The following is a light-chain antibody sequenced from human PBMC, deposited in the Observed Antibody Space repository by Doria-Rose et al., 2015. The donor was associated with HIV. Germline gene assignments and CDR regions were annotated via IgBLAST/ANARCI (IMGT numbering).Light chain of an antibody. CDR2: DGS. CDR3: HQYGTSWT. Sequence: TQSPGTLSLSPGERATLSCRASQSFSSTYLAWYQQKPGQAPSLLIYDGSTRATGIPDRFSASGSGTDFTLTINRLEPEDFALYYRHQYGTSWTFGQGTKVKI. CDR1: QSFSSTY. V-gene: IGKV3-20*01. J-gene: IGKJ1*01.